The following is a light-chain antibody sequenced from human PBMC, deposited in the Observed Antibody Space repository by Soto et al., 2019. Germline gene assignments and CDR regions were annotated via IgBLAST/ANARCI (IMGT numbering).Light chain of an antibody. J-gene: IGKJ1*01. Sequence: DIVMTQSPDSLPVSLGERASINCKYSQSILYSSNNKSYLAWYQQNPGQPPKLLIYWASTRESGVPDRFSGSGSGTDFTLTISSLQSEDVAVYYCQQYYSTPRTFGLGTKVEIK. CDR3: QQYYSTPRT. V-gene: IGKV4-1*01. CDR1: QSILYSSNNKSY. CDR2: WAS.